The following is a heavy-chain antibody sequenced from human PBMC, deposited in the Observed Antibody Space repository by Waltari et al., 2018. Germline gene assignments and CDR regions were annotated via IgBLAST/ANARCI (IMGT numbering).Heavy chain of an antibody. CDR1: GGSISSSSYY. Sequence: QLQLQESGPGLVKPSETLSLTCTVSGGSISSSSYYWGWIRQPPGKGLEWIGSIYYSGSTYYNPSLKSRVTISVDTSKNQFSLKLSSVTAADTAVYYCARVGYCSSTSCYVRGMDVWGQGTTVTVSS. CDR2: IYYSGST. D-gene: IGHD2-2*01. J-gene: IGHJ6*02. V-gene: IGHV4-39*07. CDR3: ARVGYCSSTSCYVRGMDV.